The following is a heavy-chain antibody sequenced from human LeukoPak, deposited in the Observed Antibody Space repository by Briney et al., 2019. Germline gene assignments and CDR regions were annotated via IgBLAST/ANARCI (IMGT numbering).Heavy chain of an antibody. CDR1: GYSISSGYY. V-gene: IGHV4-38-2*02. J-gene: IGHJ6*03. D-gene: IGHD6-6*01. CDR3: ARGLAARPYYYYYMDV. Sequence: SETLSLTCTVSGYSISSGYYWGWIRQPPGKGLEWIGSIYHSGSTYYNPSLKSRVTISVDTSKNQFSLKLSSVTAADTAVYYCARGLAARPYYYYYMDVWGKGTTVTVSS. CDR2: IYHSGST.